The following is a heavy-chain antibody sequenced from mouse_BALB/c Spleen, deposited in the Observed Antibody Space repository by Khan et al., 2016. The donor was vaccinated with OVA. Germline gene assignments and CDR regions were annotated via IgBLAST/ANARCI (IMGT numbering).Heavy chain of an antibody. V-gene: IGHV1-69*02. CDR1: GYTFTSYW. CDR2: IYPSDSYT. Sequence: QVQLQQPGAELVRPGASVKLSCKASGYTFTSYWINWVKQRPGQGLEWIGNIYPSDSYTNYNQKFKDKATLTVDKSSSTAYMQLSSPTSEDSADYYCTRNDGNYFDYWGQGTTLTVSS. CDR3: TRNDGNYFDY. D-gene: IGHD2-1*01. J-gene: IGHJ2*01.